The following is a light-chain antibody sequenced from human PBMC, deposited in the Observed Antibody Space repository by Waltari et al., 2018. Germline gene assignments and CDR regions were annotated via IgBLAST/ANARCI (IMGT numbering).Light chain of an antibody. J-gene: IGLJ3*02. V-gene: IGLV2-14*01. CDR1: SSDIGGYNY. CDR3: SSYTGSSLV. CDR2: EVS. Sequence: QSALTQPASVSGSPGQSITISCTGTSSDIGGYNYVSWYQQHPGKAPQLMIYEVSYLPSGISNRFSGSKSGNTASLTIAGLRSEDEADYYCSSYTGSSLVFGGGTKLTVL.